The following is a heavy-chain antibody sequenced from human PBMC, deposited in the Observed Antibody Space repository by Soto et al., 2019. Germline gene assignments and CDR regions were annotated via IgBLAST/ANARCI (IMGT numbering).Heavy chain of an antibody. CDR2: ISGSGGST. V-gene: IGHV3-23*01. CDR3: GKDRITAMGSIDY. Sequence: GGSLRLSCAASGFTFSSYAMSWVRQAPGKGLEWVSAISGSGGSTYYADSVKGRFTISRDNSKNTRYLQMNSLRAEDTVVDYCGKDRITAMGSIDYWGQGTLVTVSA. CDR1: GFTFSSYA. J-gene: IGHJ4*02. D-gene: IGHD5-18*01.